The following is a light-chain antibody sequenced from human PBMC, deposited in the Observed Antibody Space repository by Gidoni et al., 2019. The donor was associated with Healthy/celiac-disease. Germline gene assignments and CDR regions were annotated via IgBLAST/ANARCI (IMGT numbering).Light chain of an antibody. J-gene: IGKJ1*01. CDR3: QQYNNWPPWT. CDR2: GAL. Sequence: IVVTQSPATLSVSPGERATLSCRASQSVSSDLAWYQQKPGQAPRLLIYGALTRATGVPARFGGSGSGTEFTLTISSLQSEDFAVYYCQQYNNWPPWTFGQGTKVEIK. V-gene: IGKV3-15*01. CDR1: QSVSSD.